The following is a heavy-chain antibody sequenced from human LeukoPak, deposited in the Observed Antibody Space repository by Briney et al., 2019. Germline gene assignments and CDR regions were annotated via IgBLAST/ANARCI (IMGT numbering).Heavy chain of an antibody. D-gene: IGHD6-13*01. V-gene: IGHV4-59*01. CDR1: GGSINDFY. CDR2: IYYSGST. J-gene: IGHJ4*02. CDR3: ARDIAIAAYDY. Sequence: SETLSVICTVSGGSINDFYWNWIRQPPGKGLEWIGYIYYSGSTNYNPSLKSRVTISVDTSKNQFSLKLTSVTAADTAVYFCARDIAIAAYDYWGQGTLVTVSS.